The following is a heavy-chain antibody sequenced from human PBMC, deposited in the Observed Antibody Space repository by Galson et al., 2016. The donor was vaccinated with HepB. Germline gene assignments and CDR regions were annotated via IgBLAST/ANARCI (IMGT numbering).Heavy chain of an antibody. V-gene: IGHV4-39*01. D-gene: IGHD5-18*01. CDR1: GGSISSSSYH. CDR2: IYYSGST. J-gene: IGHJ4*02. CDR3: ASGGATAMVPEIDY. Sequence: SETLSLTCTVSGGSISSSSYHWGWIRQPPGKGLEWIGSIYYSGSTYYNPSLTSRLTISVDTSKNQFSLKLSSVTAADTAVYYCASGGATAMVPEIDYWGQGTLVTVSS.